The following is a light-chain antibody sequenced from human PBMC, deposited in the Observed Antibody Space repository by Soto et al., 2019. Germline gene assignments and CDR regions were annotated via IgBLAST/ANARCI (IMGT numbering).Light chain of an antibody. J-gene: IGKJ4*01. CDR1: QIVSSNY. CDR2: GAS. Sequence: ILLTQSPVTLSLSPGDRATLSCRASQIVSSNYLAWYQQKPGQAPRLLISGASGRATGIPDRFSGSGSGTDFTLTISRLEPEDFAVYYCQQYGDSPLTFGGGTKVDIK. CDR3: QQYGDSPLT. V-gene: IGKV3-20*01.